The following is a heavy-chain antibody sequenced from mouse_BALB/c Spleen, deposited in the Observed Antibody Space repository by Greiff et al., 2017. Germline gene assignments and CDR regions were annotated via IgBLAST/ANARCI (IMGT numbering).Heavy chain of an antibody. CDR3: ANYYGSSYDAMDY. CDR2: IYPGDGDT. J-gene: IGHJ4*01. D-gene: IGHD1-1*01. CDR1: GYSFTSYW. V-gene: IGHV1-80*01. Sequence: QVQLQQSGPQLVRPGASVKISCKASGYSFTSYWMHWVKQRPGQGLEWIGQIYPGDGDTNYNGKFKGKATLTADKSSSTAYMQLSSLTSEDSAVYFCANYYGSSYDAMDYWGQGTSVTVSS.